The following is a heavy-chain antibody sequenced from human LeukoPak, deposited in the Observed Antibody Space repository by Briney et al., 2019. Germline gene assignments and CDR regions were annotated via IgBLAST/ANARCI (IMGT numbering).Heavy chain of an antibody. V-gene: IGHV3-23*01. D-gene: IGHD5-18*01. CDR2: ISGSGGNT. CDR1: GFTFSSYA. CDR3: ASTTMAIPGDY. Sequence: GGSLRLSCAASGFTFSSYAMSWVRQAPGKGLEWVSLISGSGGNTYYADSVKGRFTISRDNAKNTLYLQMNSLRGEDTAVYYCASTTMAIPGDYWGQGTLVTVSS. J-gene: IGHJ4*02.